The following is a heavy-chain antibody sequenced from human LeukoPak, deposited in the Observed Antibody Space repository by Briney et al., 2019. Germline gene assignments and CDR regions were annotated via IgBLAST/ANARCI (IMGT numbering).Heavy chain of an antibody. V-gene: IGHV1-46*01. Sequence: GSSVKVSCKASGYTFTSYYMHWVRQAPAQGREWMGIINPSGGSTSYAQKFQGRVTMTRDMSTSTDYMELSSLRSEHPTVYYCASALFHYYGAGNHYRDVWGKGTTVTVSS. J-gene: IGHJ6*03. CDR1: GYTFTSYY. CDR3: ASALFHYYGAGNHYRDV. CDR2: INPSGGST. D-gene: IGHD1-26*01.